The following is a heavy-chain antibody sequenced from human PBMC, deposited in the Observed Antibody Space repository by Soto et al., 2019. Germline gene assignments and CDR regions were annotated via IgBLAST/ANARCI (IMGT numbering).Heavy chain of an antibody. CDR1: GGSFSGYY. Sequence: PSETLSLTCAVYGGSFSGYYWSWIRQPPGKGLEWIGEINHSGSTNYNPSLKSRVTISVDTSKNQFSLKLSSVTAADTAVYYCARGLRSYSSGWFKSRLFDYWGQGTLVTVSS. CDR2: INHSGST. J-gene: IGHJ4*02. V-gene: IGHV4-34*01. D-gene: IGHD6-19*01. CDR3: ARGLRSYSSGWFKSRLFDY.